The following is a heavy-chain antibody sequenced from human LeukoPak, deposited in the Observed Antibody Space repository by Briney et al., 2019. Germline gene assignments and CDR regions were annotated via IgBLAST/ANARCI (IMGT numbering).Heavy chain of an antibody. J-gene: IGHJ4*02. D-gene: IGHD3-22*01. Sequence: PSETLSLTCTVSGGSISNYYWSWIRQPPAKGLEWVGYIYYSGSTRYNPSLRSRVIISVDTSKNQFSLKLNSVTAADTAVYYCARHRYDYDSSGYFDYWGQGAQVTVSS. CDR3: ARHRYDYDSSGYFDY. V-gene: IGHV4-59*08. CDR1: GGSISNYY. CDR2: IYYSGST.